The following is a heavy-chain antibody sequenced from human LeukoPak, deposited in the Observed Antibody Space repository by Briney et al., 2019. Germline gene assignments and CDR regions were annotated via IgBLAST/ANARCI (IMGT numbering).Heavy chain of an antibody. J-gene: IGHJ6*04. CDR2: IYYSGST. Sequence: SETLSLTCTVSGGSISSGDYYWSWIRQPPGKGLEWIGYIYYSGSTYYNPSLKSRVTISVDTSKNQFSLKLSSVTAADTAVYYCASTVTKGIWYYYGMDVWGKGTTVTVSS. CDR1: GGSISSGDYY. V-gene: IGHV4-30-4*01. D-gene: IGHD4-17*01. CDR3: ASTVTKGIWYYYGMDV.